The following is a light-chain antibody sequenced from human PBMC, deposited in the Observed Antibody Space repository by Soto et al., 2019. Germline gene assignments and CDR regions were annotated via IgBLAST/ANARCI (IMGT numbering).Light chain of an antibody. CDR2: EAT. J-gene: IGLJ1*01. Sequence: QSALTQPASVAGSPGQSITISCTGTSSDIGGYNLVSWYQQHPGKAPKLIIYEATKRPSGVSDRFSGSRSGNTASLTISALQAEDEADYYCATWDDSVYVFGSGTKVTVL. CDR3: ATWDDSVYV. CDR1: SSDIGGYNL. V-gene: IGLV2-23*01.